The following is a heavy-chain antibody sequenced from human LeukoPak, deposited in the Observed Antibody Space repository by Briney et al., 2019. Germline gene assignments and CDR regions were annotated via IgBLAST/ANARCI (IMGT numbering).Heavy chain of an antibody. J-gene: IGHJ4*02. Sequence: ASVKVSCKASGYSFSDYFVHWLRQAPGQGLEWMGWINPKSGGTNSAQNFLGRVTMTRDTSISTAYIELSSLRSDDTAVYYCARVVRIGNSAFDYWGQGTLVTVSS. CDR2: INPKSGGT. CDR3: ARVVRIGNSAFDY. D-gene: IGHD1-1*01. V-gene: IGHV1-2*02. CDR1: GYSFSDYF.